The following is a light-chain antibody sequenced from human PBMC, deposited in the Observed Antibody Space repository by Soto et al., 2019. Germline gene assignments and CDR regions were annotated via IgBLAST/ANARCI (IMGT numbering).Light chain of an antibody. J-gene: IGKJ1*01. CDR3: QQYNSYPWT. Sequence: DIQMTQSPSTLSASVGDRVTITCRASQSISSWLAWYQQKPGKAPKLLIYDASRLESGVPSRFSGSGSGTEFTLTISSLQPDDFATYYCQQYNSYPWTFGQGTQVVIK. CDR1: QSISSW. V-gene: IGKV1-5*01. CDR2: DAS.